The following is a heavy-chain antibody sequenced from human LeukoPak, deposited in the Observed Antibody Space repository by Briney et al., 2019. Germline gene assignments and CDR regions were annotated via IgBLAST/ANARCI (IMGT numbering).Heavy chain of an antibody. CDR1: GGSFSGYY. CDR3: ARALYGDYYFDY. Sequence: SETLSLTCGVYGGSFSGYYWSWIRQPPGKGLEWIGETTHSGSTNYNPSLKSRVTVSVDTSKNQFSLRLSSVTAADTAVYYCARALYGDYYFDYWGQGTLVTVSS. V-gene: IGHV4-34*01. D-gene: IGHD4-17*01. J-gene: IGHJ4*02. CDR2: TTHSGST.